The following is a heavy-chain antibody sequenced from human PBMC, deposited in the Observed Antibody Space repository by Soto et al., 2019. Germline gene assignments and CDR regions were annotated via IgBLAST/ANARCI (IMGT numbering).Heavy chain of an antibody. CDR1: GFTFSSYA. CDR3: AKDLVGATIIDDY. D-gene: IGHD1-26*01. V-gene: IGHV3-23*01. Sequence: GSLILSFEASGFTFSSYAMSWVRQAPGKGLEWVSAISGSGGSTYYADSVKGRFTISRDNSKNTLYLQMNSLRAEDTAVYYCAKDLVGATIIDDYWGQGTLVTV. CDR2: ISGSGGST. J-gene: IGHJ4*02.